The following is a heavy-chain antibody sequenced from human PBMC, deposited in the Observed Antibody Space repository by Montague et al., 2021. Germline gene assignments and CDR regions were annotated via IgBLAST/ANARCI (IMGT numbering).Heavy chain of an antibody. CDR2: INPDGSST. D-gene: IGHD2-21*01. Sequence: SLRLSCAASGFTFSTSWIHWVRQAPGKGLVWVSRINPDGSSTNYADSVTGRFTISRDNGKNTLCLQMNSLRAEDTAVYFCARAGYYGGLDIWGQGTMVTASS. J-gene: IGHJ3*02. V-gene: IGHV3-74*01. CDR1: GFTFSTSW. CDR3: ARAGYYGGLDI.